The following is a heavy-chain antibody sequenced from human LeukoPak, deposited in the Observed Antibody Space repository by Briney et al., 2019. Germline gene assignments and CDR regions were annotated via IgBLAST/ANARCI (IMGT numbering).Heavy chain of an antibody. Sequence: GGSLRLSCAASGFTFSSYGMHWVRQAPGKGLEWVAVIWYDGSNKYYADSVKGRLTISRDNSKNTLYLQMNSLRAEDTAVYYCAREDYGSGSYQAFDYWGQGTLVTVSS. D-gene: IGHD3-10*01. CDR1: GFTFSSYG. CDR3: AREDYGSGSYQAFDY. J-gene: IGHJ4*02. V-gene: IGHV3-33*01. CDR2: IWYDGSNK.